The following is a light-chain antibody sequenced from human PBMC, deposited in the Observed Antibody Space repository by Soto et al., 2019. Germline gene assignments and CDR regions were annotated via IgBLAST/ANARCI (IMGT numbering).Light chain of an antibody. CDR3: QQFNSALGIT. CDR2: KAS. Sequence: DIQMTQSPSTLSASVGDRVTITCRASQRISSWLAWYQQKPGKAPKLLIYKASSLESGVPSRFSGSGSGTEFTLTISSLQPDDFATYYCQQFNSALGITFGQGTRLEIK. V-gene: IGKV1-5*03. J-gene: IGKJ5*01. CDR1: QRISSW.